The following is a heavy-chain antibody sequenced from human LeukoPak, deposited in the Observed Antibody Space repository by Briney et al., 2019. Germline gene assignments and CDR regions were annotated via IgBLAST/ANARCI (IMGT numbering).Heavy chain of an antibody. CDR2: ISTGSSYI. Sequence: GGSLRLSCAASGFTFSSYSMNWVRQAPGKGLEWVSTISTGSSYINYADSVKGRFTISRDNAKNSLYPQMNSLRDEDTAVYYCARDGYSYGYDYWGQGTLVTVPS. J-gene: IGHJ4*02. D-gene: IGHD5-18*01. CDR3: ARDGYSYGYDY. V-gene: IGHV3-21*01. CDR1: GFTFSSYS.